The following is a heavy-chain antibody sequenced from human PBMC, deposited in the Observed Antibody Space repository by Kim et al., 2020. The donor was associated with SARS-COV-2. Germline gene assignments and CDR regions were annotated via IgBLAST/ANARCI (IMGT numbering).Heavy chain of an antibody. Sequence: GGSLRLSCSASGFNFGVHVMNWVRQAPGKGLEWVSSISPSSSYIYYADSVRGRFTISRDNRKNSLWLQMNSLGVDDTAVYYCTRGGGYDSTYWGQGILVTASS. CDR3: TRGGGYDSTY. J-gene: IGHJ4*02. CDR1: GFNFGVHV. CDR2: ISPSSSYI. D-gene: IGHD5-12*01. V-gene: IGHV3-21*01.